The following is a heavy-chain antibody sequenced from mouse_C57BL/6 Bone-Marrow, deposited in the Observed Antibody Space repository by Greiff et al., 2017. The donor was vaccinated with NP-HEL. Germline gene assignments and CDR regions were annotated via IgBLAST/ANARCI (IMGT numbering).Heavy chain of an antibody. CDR3: AIYDYDAMDY. D-gene: IGHD2-3*01. Sequence: EVQRVESGGGLVKPGGSLKLSCAASGFTFSDYGMHWVRQAPEKGLEWVAYISSGSSTIYYADTVKGRFTISSDNAKNTLFLQMTSLRSEDTAMYYCAIYDYDAMDYWGQGTSVTVSS. CDR2: ISSGSSTI. V-gene: IGHV5-17*01. J-gene: IGHJ4*01. CDR1: GFTFSDYG.